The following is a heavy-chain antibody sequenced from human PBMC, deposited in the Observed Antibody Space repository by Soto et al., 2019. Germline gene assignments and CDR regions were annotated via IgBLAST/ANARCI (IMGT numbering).Heavy chain of an antibody. J-gene: IGHJ4*02. CDR3: TRGATTTTYWGLFSY. CDR2: VNSAGTST. CDR1: GFTFSNYW. V-gene: IGHV3-74*03. Sequence: EVQLVESGGGLVQPGGSLRLSCAASGFTFSNYWIHWVRQVPGKGLVWVSRVNSAGTSTSYAEFVKGRFTITRDNAKNTVYLQIDNLGADDTAVYYCTRGATTTTYWGLFSYWGQGALVAVSS. D-gene: IGHD7-27*01.